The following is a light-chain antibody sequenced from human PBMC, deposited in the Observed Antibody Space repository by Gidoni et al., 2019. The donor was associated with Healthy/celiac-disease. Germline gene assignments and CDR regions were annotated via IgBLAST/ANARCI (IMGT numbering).Light chain of an antibody. CDR1: SSNIGAGYD. CDR3: QSYDSSLSGVV. CDR2: GNS. V-gene: IGLV1-40*01. Sequence: QSVLTQPPSVSGAPGQRVTISCTGSSSNIGAGYDVHWYQQLPGTAPKLLIYGNSNRPSGVPDRVSGSKSGTSASLAITGLQAEDEADYYCQSYDSSLSGVVFGGGTKLPVL. J-gene: IGLJ2*01.